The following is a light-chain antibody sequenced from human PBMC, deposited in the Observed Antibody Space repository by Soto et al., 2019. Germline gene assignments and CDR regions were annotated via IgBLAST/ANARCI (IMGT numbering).Light chain of an antibody. V-gene: IGLV4-60*03. CDR1: SGHSRYI. Sequence: QLVLTQSSSATASLGSSVKLTCTLSSGHSRYIVAWHQQQPGKAPRHLMKLEGSGSFSRGSGVPDRFSGSSAGADRYLTISNLQSGDEADYYCETWGGNTQIFGGGTKVTVL. CDR2: LEGSGSF. CDR3: ETWGGNTQI. J-gene: IGLJ2*01.